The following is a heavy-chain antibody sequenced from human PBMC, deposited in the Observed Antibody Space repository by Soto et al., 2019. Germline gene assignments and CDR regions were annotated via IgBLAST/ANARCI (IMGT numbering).Heavy chain of an antibody. CDR3: ATGGRVAFDY. D-gene: IGHD3-3*01. CDR1: GFTFSSYS. J-gene: IGHJ4*02. Sequence: PGGSLRLSCAASGFTFSSYSMNWVRQAPEKGLEWVSSISSSSSYIYYADSVKGRFTISRDNAKNSLYLQMNSLRAEDTAVYYCATGGRVAFDYWGQGTLVTVSS. V-gene: IGHV3-21*01. CDR2: ISSSSSYI.